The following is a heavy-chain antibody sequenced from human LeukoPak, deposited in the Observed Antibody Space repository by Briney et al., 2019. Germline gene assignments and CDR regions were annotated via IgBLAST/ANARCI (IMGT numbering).Heavy chain of an antibody. CDR2: LYSAGST. D-gene: IGHD6-19*01. Sequence: GGSLRLSCAASGFTFSSYAMHWVRQAPGKGLEWVSVLYSAGSTYYADSVKGRFTISRDNSKNTLYLQMNSLRAEDTAVYYCARDSSSGWYHDYWGQGTLVTVSS. J-gene: IGHJ4*02. CDR1: GFTFSSYA. CDR3: ARDSSSGWYHDY. V-gene: IGHV3-66*01.